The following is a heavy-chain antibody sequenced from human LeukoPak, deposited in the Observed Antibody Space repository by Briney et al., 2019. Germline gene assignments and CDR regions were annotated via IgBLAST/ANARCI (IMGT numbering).Heavy chain of an antibody. D-gene: IGHD5-18*01. CDR3: ARGRTTRGGYSCGYYYYYGMDV. CDR1: GGSFSGYY. J-gene: IGHJ6*02. V-gene: IGHV4-34*01. CDR2: INHSGST. Sequence: SETLSLTCAVYGGSFSGYYWSWIRQPPGKGLEWIGEINHSGSTNYNPSLKSRVTISVDTSKNQFSLKLSSVTAADTAVYYCARGRTTRGGYSCGYYYYYGMDVWGQGTTVTVSS.